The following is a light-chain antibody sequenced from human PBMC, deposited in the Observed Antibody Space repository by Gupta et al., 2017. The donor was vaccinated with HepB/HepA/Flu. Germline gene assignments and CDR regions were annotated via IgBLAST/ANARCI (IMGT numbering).Light chain of an antibody. Sequence: QSVLTQPPSVSGAPGQRVPISCTGRSSNLGAGYDVNWYQQLPGTAPKLLVYGNSNRPSGVPDRFSGSQSGTSASLAITGLQADDEADYYCQSYDSSLGYVFGTGTKVTVL. CDR2: GNS. CDR1: SSNLGAGYD. V-gene: IGLV1-40*01. J-gene: IGLJ1*01. CDR3: QSYDSSLGYV.